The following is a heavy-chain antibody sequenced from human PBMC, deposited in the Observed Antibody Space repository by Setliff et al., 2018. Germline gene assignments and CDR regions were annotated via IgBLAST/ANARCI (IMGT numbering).Heavy chain of an antibody. D-gene: IGHD1-26*01. J-gene: IGHJ4*02. Sequence: SETLSLTCSVYGESFSNNYWSWIRQSPGRGLEWIGESNHGGSTSYNPSLKSRLTISVDTSKNQFSLRLRSVTAADTAVYFCARDNTMVGATDYWGLGTLVTVSS. CDR2: SNHGGST. V-gene: IGHV4-34*01. CDR1: GESFSNNY. CDR3: ARDNTMVGATDY.